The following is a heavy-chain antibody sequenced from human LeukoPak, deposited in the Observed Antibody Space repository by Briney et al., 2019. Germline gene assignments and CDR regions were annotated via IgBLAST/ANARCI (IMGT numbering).Heavy chain of an antibody. J-gene: IGHJ5*02. D-gene: IGHD6-13*01. V-gene: IGHV4-4*07. Sequence: SETLSLTCTVSGGSFSTYYWSWIRQPAGKGLEWIGHIYTSGSTNYNPSLKSRVTISVDTSKNQFSLKLSSVTAADTAVYYCARDYSGIAAAGTFDPWGQGTLVTVSS. CDR2: IYTSGST. CDR1: GGSFSTYY. CDR3: ARDYSGIAAAGTFDP.